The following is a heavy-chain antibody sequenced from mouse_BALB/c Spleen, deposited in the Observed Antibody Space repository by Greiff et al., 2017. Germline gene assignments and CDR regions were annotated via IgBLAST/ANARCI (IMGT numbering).Heavy chain of an antibody. Sequence: VMLVESGPGLVQPSQSLSITCTLSFFSLTSYCVHWVRQSPGKGLEWLGVIWSGGSTDYNAAFISRLSISKDNSKSQVFFKMNSLQANDTAIYYCARNEAGYYVAYWGQGTLVTVSA. CDR3: ARNEAGYYVAY. CDR2: IWSGGST. CDR1: FFSLTSYC. V-gene: IGHV2-2*02. D-gene: IGHD2-3*01. J-gene: IGHJ3*01.